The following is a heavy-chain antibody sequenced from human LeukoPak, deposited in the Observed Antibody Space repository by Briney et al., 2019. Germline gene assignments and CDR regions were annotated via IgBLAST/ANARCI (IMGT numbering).Heavy chain of an antibody. D-gene: IGHD4-17*01. J-gene: IGHJ4*02. V-gene: IGHV3-53*01. CDR2: SYSGCSI. CDR3: ARGKGYGEQLGY. CDR1: GFTVSSNH. Sequence: GGSLRLSCAASGFTVSSNHMTWVRQAPGKGLESVSVSYSGCSIYYADSVKGRFTISRDNSKNTLYLQMNTLRTEDTAVYYCARGKGYGEQLGYWGQGTLVTVSS.